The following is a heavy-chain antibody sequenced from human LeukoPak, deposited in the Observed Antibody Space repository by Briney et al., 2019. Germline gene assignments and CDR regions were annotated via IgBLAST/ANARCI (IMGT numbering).Heavy chain of an antibody. CDR1: GFTFSSYG. CDR3: AKVSSSSWRIDYYYMDV. J-gene: IGHJ6*03. D-gene: IGHD6-13*01. V-gene: IGHV3-33*06. Sequence: GRSLRLSCAASGFTFSSYGMHWVRQAPGKGLEWVAVIWYNGSNKYYADSVKGRFTISRDNSKNTLYLQMNSLRAEDTAVYYCAKVSSSSWRIDYYYMDVWGKGTTVTVSS. CDR2: IWYNGSNK.